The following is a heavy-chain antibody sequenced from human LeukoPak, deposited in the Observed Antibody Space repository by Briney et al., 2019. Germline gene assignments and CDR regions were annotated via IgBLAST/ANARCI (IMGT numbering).Heavy chain of an antibody. V-gene: IGHV3-30*03. CDR2: VSNDEIDK. CDR1: GFSFSNFR. Sequence: PGGSLRLSCAASGFSFSNFRMHWVRQAPGKGPEWVAIVSNDEIDKYYADSVKGRFTISRDNSKNTLYLQMNSLRAEDTAVYYCARERRYDFWSGYYISWGQGTLVTVSS. CDR3: ARERRYDFWSGYYIS. D-gene: IGHD3-3*01. J-gene: IGHJ5*02.